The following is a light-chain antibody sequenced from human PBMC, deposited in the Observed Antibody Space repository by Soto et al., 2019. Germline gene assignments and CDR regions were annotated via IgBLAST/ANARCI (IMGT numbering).Light chain of an antibody. Sequence: QSVLTQPPSVPGAPGQRVTISCTGSSSNIGAGHDVHWYQQFPGTAPQLLIFGNNNRPSGVPDRFSGSKSGTSASLAITGLFSYEEADFICHSDHGCVSAYDFGTETEVTVL. CDR2: GNN. CDR1: SSNIGAGHD. V-gene: IGLV1-40*01. J-gene: IGLJ1*01. CDR3: HSDHGCVSAYD.